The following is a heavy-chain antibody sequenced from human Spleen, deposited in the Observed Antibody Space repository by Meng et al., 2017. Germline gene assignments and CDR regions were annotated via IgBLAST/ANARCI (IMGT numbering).Heavy chain of an antibody. J-gene: IGHJ4*02. D-gene: IGHD6-19*01. CDR1: GLNVDRYI. V-gene: IGHV3-30-3*01. Sequence: QVQMVESGGDVVQPGRCLRLSCSASGLNVDRYIIHWVRQAPGVGLEWMAVLSLEGIQAATADSVKGRFTISRDISKNTVYLQMNSLSTEDTAIYYCAREVHSSGRAGTFDSWGQGTLVTVSS. CDR2: LSLEGIQA. CDR3: AREVHSSGRAGTFDS.